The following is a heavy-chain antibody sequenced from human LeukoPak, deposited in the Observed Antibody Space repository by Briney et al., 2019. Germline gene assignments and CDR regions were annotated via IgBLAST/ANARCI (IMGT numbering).Heavy chain of an antibody. Sequence: GGSLRLSCAASGFXVSSNYMSWVRQAPGKGLEWVSVIYSDGRTYYADSVKGRFTISRDKSKNTLYLQMNSLRAEDTAVYYCARGGGLLVAATFDYWGQGTLVTVSS. CDR1: GFXVSSNY. CDR3: ARGGGLLVAATFDY. V-gene: IGHV3-53*01. D-gene: IGHD2-15*01. CDR2: IYSDGRT. J-gene: IGHJ4*02.